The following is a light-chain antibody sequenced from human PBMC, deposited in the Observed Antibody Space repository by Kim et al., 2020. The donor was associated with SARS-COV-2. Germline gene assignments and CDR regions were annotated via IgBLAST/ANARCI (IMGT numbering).Light chain of an antibody. CDR1: KLGDKY. Sequence: VSPEQTADITCSGDKLGDKYVCWYQQKPGRSPVLVIYRDSKRPSGIPERFSGSNSGNTATLTISGTQAMDEADYYCQAWDSSTVVFGGGTQLTVL. V-gene: IGLV3-1*01. J-gene: IGLJ2*01. CDR3: QAWDSSTVV. CDR2: RDS.